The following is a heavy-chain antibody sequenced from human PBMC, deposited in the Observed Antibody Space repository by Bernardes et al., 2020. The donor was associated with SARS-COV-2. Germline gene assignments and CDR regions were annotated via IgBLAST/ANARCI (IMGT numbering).Heavy chain of an antibody. CDR3: VKWGARNEQFVRLGYYFDY. J-gene: IGHJ4*02. CDR1: GFIFSNYA. D-gene: IGHD6-6*01. V-gene: IGHV3-23*01. Sequence: GGSLRLSCAASGFIFSNYAMSWVRQAPGKGLEWVSAIGDSGDNTYYADSVKGRFTISRDNSKNTLYLQMNSLRAEDAAVYYCVKWGARNEQFVRLGYYFDYWGQGTLVTVSS. CDR2: IGDSGDNT.